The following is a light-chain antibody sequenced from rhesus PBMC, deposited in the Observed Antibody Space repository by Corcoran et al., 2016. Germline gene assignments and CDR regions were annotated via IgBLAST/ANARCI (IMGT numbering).Light chain of an antibody. Sequence: DIQMTQSPSSLSASLGDTVTITCRASQTISSWLAWYQQKPGKAPNLLIYKASTLQSGVPSRFSGSGAGTVFPLTISSLQSEDFASYYCQQYGSSPLTFGGGTKVELK. V-gene: IGKV1-22*01. CDR1: QTISSW. CDR3: QQYGSSPLT. CDR2: KAS. J-gene: IGKJ4*01.